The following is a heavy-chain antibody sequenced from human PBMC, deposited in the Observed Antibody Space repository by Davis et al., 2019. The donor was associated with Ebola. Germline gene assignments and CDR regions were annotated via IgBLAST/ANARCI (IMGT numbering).Heavy chain of an antibody. J-gene: IGHJ1*01. V-gene: IGHV3-66*01. Sequence: PGGSLRLSCAASGFTVSSNYMNWVRQAPGKGLEWVSVIYSGGSTSYADSVEGRFTISRDNFKNTVYLQISSLRVEDTAMYYCATGDAYNPEYFQHWGQGTLVTVSS. CDR2: IYSGGST. CDR1: GFTVSSNY. CDR3: ATGDAYNPEYFQH. D-gene: IGHD5-24*01.